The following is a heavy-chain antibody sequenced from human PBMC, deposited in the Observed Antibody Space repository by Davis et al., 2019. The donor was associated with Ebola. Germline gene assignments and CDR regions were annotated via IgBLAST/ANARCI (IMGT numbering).Heavy chain of an antibody. Sequence: AASVKVSCKASGYTFTNYGITWVRQAPGQGLEWMGWIGGHNGNTHYAQKVQDRVTMTRDKSTSTGYMELSSLRSEDTAVYYCARPNEGTAMVYGMDVWGQGTTVTVSS. V-gene: IGHV1-18*01. CDR3: ARPNEGTAMVYGMDV. D-gene: IGHD5-18*01. CDR1: GYTFTNYG. J-gene: IGHJ6*02. CDR2: IGGHNGNT.